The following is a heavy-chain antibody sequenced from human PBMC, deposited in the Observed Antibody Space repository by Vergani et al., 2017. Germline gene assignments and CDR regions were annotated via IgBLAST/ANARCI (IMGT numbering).Heavy chain of an antibody. CDR2: IWYDGSNK. Sequence: QVQLVESGGGVVQPGRSLRLSCAASGFTFSSYGMHWVRQAPGKGLEWVAVIWYDGSNKYYADSVKGRFTISRDNSKNTLYLQMNSLRAEDTAVYYGAREVAHGIVEDYWGQGTLVTVSS. D-gene: IGHD3-22*01. CDR1: GFTFSSYG. V-gene: IGHV3-33*01. CDR3: AREVAHGIVEDY. J-gene: IGHJ4*02.